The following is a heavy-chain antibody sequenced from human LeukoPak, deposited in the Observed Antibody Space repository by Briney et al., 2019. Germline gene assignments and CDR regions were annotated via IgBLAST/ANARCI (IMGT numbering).Heavy chain of an antibody. J-gene: IGHJ6*02. D-gene: IGHD5-18*01. Sequence: PGGSLRLSCAASGFTFSSYALHWVRQAPGKGLEWVAVISYDGSNKYYADSVKGRFTISRDNSKNTLYLRMNSLRAEDTAVYYCARAILTGIQLSPWDYGMDVWGQGTTVTVSS. CDR2: ISYDGSNK. CDR1: GFTFSSYA. CDR3: ARAILTGIQLSPWDYGMDV. V-gene: IGHV3-30-3*01.